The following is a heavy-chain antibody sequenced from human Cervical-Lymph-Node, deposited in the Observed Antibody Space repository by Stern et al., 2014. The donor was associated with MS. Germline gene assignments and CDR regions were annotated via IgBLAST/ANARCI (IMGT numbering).Heavy chain of an antibody. CDR3: ATPSPSLY. J-gene: IGHJ4*02. V-gene: IGHV3-48*01. CDR2: ISGSGGAI. CDR1: GFNFGNLS. Sequence: EVQLVESGGGLVQPGGSLRLSCVASGFNFGNLSMNWVRQAPGKGLEWLSYISGSGGAIHYADSVKGRFTISRDNAKNSLFLQMNSLRADDTAVYYCATPSPSLYWGQGTLVTVSS.